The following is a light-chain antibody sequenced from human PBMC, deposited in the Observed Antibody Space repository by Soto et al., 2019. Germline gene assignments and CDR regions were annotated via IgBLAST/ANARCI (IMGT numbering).Light chain of an antibody. Sequence: DIQMTQSPSTLSSSIGDRVTITCRASQSLTGRLAWYQQRPGHAPNLLIYDVHTLETGVPSRFSGTGSETEFTRTISGLQPENFATYYCQQYYYYSTFGPGTKVEIK. CDR2: DVH. CDR1: QSLTGR. J-gene: IGKJ1*01. V-gene: IGKV1-5*01. CDR3: QQYYYYST.